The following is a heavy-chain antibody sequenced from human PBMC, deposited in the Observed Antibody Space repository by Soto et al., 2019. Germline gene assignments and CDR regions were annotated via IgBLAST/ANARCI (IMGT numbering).Heavy chain of an antibody. J-gene: IGHJ6*02. CDR1: GFTFTSSA. CDR2: IVVGSGNT. V-gene: IGHV1-58*01. CDR3: AATPHYDFWSGYGMDV. D-gene: IGHD3-3*01. Sequence: QMQLVQSGPEVKKPGTSVKVSCKASGFTFTSSAVQWVRQARGQRLEWIGWIVVGSGNTNYAQKFQERVTITRDMSTCTAYMELSSLRSEDTAVYYCAATPHYDFWSGYGMDVWGQGTTVTVSS.